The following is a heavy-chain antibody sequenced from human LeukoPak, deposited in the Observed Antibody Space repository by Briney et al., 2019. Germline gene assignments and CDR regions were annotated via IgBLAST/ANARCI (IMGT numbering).Heavy chain of an antibody. D-gene: IGHD2/OR15-2a*01. V-gene: IGHV3-74*01. CDR2: VDVHGQGT. CDR3: ARSNYDSTTFYYHLDL. Sequence: GGSLRLSCAASGFTFSSYWLHWVRQAPGKGPVWVSRVDVHGQGTAYADSVKGRFTISRDNAKNTLSLQMNSLSAEDTAVYYCARSNYDSTTFYYHLDLWGQGTLVTVSS. CDR1: GFTFSSYW. J-gene: IGHJ5*02.